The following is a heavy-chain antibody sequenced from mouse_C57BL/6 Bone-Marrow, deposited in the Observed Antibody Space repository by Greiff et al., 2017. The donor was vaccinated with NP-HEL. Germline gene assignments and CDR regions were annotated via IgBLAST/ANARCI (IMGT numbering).Heavy chain of an antibody. Sequence: EVKVVESGGGLVQPGGSMKLSCAASGFTFSDAWMDWVRQSPEKGLEWVAEIRNKANNHATYYAESVKGRFTISRDDSKSSVYLQMNSLRAEDTGIYYCTRDWEEGFDYWGQGTTLTVSS. CDR3: TRDWEEGFDY. D-gene: IGHD4-1*01. V-gene: IGHV6-6*01. CDR2: IRNKANNHAT. CDR1: GFTFSDAW. J-gene: IGHJ2*01.